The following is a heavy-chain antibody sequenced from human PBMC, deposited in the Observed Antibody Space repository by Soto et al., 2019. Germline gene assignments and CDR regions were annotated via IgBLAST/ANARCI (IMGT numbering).Heavy chain of an antibody. CDR3: AKGVGGRWGSLDAFDI. CDR1: GFTFSSYA. Sequence: GGSLRLSCAASGFTFSSYAMSWVRQAPGKGLEWVSAISGSGGSTYYADSVKGRFTISRDNSKNTLYLQMNSLRAEDTAVYYCAKGVGGRWGSLDAFDIWGQGTMVTVSS. J-gene: IGHJ3*02. V-gene: IGHV3-23*01. D-gene: IGHD1-26*01. CDR2: ISGSGGST.